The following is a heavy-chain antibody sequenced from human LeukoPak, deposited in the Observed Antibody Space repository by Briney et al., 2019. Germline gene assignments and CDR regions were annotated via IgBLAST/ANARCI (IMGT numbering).Heavy chain of an antibody. J-gene: IGHJ3*02. CDR1: GFTFSSYA. D-gene: IGHD3-9*01. V-gene: IGHV3-23*01. CDR3: AKEGYYDILTGYFSHDAFDI. Sequence: GGSLRLSCAASGFTFSSYAMSWVRQAPGKGLEWVSAISGSGGSTYYADSVKGRFTISRDNSKNTLYLQMNSLRAEDTAVYYRAKEGYYDILTGYFSHDAFDIWGQGTMVTVSS. CDR2: ISGSGGST.